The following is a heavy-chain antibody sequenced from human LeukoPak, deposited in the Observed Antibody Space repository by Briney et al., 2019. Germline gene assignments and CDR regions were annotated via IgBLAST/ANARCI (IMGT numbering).Heavy chain of an antibody. V-gene: IGHV1-46*01. CDR1: GYTFTNYF. CDR3: AREGGSLVGAIGGFDY. J-gene: IGHJ4*02. D-gene: IGHD1-26*01. Sequence: GASVKVSCKSSGYTFTNYFMHWVRQAPGQGLEWMGRINPSAGSTAYAQKFQGRVTMTRDMSTSTVYMELSSLGSEDTAFYYCAREGGSLVGAIGGFDYWGQGTLVTVSS. CDR2: INPSAGST.